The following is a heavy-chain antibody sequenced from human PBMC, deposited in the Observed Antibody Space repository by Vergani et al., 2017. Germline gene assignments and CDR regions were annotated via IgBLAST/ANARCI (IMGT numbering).Heavy chain of an antibody. Sequence: QVQLVESGGGVVQPGRSLRLSWTPSSFKLGDYGMHWVRQAPGRGLEWVSMTWYEGNNNYYAYSVKGRFTISKDISKNTLYLQMNSLRGDDTAVYYCARETRDTPSSLDYWGQGTLVTVSS. CDR1: SFKLGDYG. D-gene: IGHD5-24*01. CDR3: ARETRDTPSSLDY. CDR2: TWYEGNNN. V-gene: IGHV3-33*01. J-gene: IGHJ4*02.